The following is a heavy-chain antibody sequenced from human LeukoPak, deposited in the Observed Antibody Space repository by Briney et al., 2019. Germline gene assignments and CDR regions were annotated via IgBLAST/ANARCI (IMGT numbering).Heavy chain of an antibody. V-gene: IGHV4-38-2*01. D-gene: IGHD3-22*01. Sequence: PSETLSLTCAVSGYSITSTYWWGWIRQTPGRGLAWIGSLHHSGSTSYSPSLKSRVTISVDTSKNQFSLRLSSVTAADTAVYYCARVGGDDSTGHYSVDYWGQGTLVTVSS. CDR1: GYSITSTYW. CDR3: ARVGGDDSTGHYSVDY. J-gene: IGHJ4*02. CDR2: LHHSGST.